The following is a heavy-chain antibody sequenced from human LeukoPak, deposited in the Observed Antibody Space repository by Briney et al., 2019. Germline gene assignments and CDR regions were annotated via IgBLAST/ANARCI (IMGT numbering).Heavy chain of an antibody. V-gene: IGHV3-7*01. J-gene: IGHJ4*02. Sequence: GGSLRLSCAASGFTFSRYWMNWVRQAPGKGLEWVANIKQDGSAQNYVDSVKGRFTISRDNAGNSLYLQMNSLRAEETAVYYCARSYGSGSYYPFDYWGQGTLVTVSS. D-gene: IGHD3-10*01. CDR1: GFTFSRYW. CDR2: IKQDGSAQ. CDR3: ARSYGSGSYYPFDY.